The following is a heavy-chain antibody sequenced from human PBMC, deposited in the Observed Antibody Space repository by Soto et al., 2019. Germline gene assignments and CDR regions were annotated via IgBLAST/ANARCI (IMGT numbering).Heavy chain of an antibody. CDR1: GFTFTRYS. Sequence: GGSLRLSCAASGFTFTRYSMNWVRQAPGKGLEWVSSISSTTNYIYYADSMKGRFTVSRDNAKNSVCLEMNSLSAEDTAVYYCARESEDLTSNFDYWGQGTLVTVSS. CDR3: ARESEDLTSNFDY. J-gene: IGHJ4*02. CDR2: ISSTTNYI. V-gene: IGHV3-21*01.